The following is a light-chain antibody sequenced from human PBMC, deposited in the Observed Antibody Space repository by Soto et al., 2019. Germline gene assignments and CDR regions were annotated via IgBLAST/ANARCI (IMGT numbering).Light chain of an antibody. CDR1: QSVSSSY. V-gene: IGKV3-20*01. J-gene: IGKJ1*01. Sequence: ELVLTQSPGTLSLSPGERATLSCRASQSVSSSYLAWYQQKPGQAPRLLIYGASSRATGIPDRFSGSGSGTDFTLTISRLEPEDFAVYYCQQYGSSPWTFGQGTRWIP. CDR3: QQYGSSPWT. CDR2: GAS.